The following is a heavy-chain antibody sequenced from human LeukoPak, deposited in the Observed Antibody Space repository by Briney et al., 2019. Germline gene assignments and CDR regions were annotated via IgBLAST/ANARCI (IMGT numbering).Heavy chain of an antibody. CDR3: AKSEAEYSSSWYWVGGTRFDP. D-gene: IGHD6-13*01. J-gene: IGHJ5*02. CDR1: GFSFSRYS. CDR2: ISWNSGSI. V-gene: IGHV3-9*01. Sequence: GGSLRLSCAASGFSFSRYSMNWVRQAPGKGLEWVSGISWNSGSIGYADSVKGRFTISRDNAKNSLYLQMNSLRAEDTALYYCAKSEAEYSSSWYWVGGTRFDPWGQGTLVTVSS.